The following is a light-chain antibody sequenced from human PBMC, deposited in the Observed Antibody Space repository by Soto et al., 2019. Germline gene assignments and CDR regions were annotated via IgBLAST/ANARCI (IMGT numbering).Light chain of an antibody. CDR2: DAS. CDR3: QQYNSYSGP. V-gene: IGKV1-5*01. Sequence: DIQMTQSPSTLSASVGDRVTITCRASQSISSWLAWYQQKPGKAPKLLIYDASSLESGVPSRFSGSGSGTEFTLTISSLQPDDFATYYCQQYNSYSGPFGHGTRLEIK. J-gene: IGKJ5*01. CDR1: QSISSW.